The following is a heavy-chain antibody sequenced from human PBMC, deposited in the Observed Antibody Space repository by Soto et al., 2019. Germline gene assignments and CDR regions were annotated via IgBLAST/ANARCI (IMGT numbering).Heavy chain of an antibody. CDR2: IVPIFGTR. D-gene: IGHD3-22*01. V-gene: IGHV1-69*01. Sequence: QVQLVQSGAEVKKPGSSVKVSCKISGGTFSRYSISWVRQAPGQGLEWMGGIVPIFGTRNYAQKFQERVTITTDESATTAHMELSTLRSEDTAVYYCARPYEGGYSSNHHYYYALDVWGQGTAVTVSS. CDR3: ARPYEGGYSSNHHYYYALDV. CDR1: GGTFSRYS. J-gene: IGHJ6*02.